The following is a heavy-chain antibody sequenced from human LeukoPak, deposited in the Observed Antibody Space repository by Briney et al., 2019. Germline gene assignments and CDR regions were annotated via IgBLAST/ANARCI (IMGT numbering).Heavy chain of an antibody. CDR2: IDKDGSMR. V-gene: IGHV3-7*01. D-gene: IGHD7-27*01. J-gene: IGHJ6*02. CDR1: GFSFSDSW. CDR3: ATYTNWVAGDV. Sequence: GGSLRLSCVASGFSFSDSWISWIRHAPGKGLEWVADIDKDGSMRDYVDSVKGRFTISRDNAKNSLYLQRDSLPAEDTAVYYCATYTNWVAGDVWGQGTTVSVSS.